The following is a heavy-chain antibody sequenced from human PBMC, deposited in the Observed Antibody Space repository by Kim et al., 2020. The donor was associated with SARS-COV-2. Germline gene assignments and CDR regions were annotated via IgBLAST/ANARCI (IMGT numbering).Heavy chain of an antibody. V-gene: IGHV1-18*01. CDR2: ISAYNGNT. J-gene: IGHJ6*02. CDR1: GYTFTSYG. Sequence: ASVKVSCKASGYTFTSYGISWVRQAPGQGLEWMGWISAYNGNTNYAQKLQGRVTMTTDTSTSTAYMELRSLRSDDTAVYYCARDGGAADDSSSSDYYYYGMDVWGQGTTVTVSS. D-gene: IGHD6-6*01. CDR3: ARDGGAADDSSSSDYYYYGMDV.